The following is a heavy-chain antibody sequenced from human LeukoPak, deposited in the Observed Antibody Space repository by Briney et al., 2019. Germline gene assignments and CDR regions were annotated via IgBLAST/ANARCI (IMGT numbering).Heavy chain of an antibody. V-gene: IGHV1-69*06. J-gene: IGHJ4*02. Sequence: GSSVKVSCKASGGTFSSYAISWVRQAPGQGLEWMGGIIPIFGTANYAQKFQGRVTITADKSTSTAYMELSSLRSDDTAVYYCATVSYYYDSRDFDYWGQGTLVTVSS. CDR3: ATVSYYYDSRDFDY. CDR1: GGTFSSYA. CDR2: IIPIFGTA. D-gene: IGHD3-22*01.